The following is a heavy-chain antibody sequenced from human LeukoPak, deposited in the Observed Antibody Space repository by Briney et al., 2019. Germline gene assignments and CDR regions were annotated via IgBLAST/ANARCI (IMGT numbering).Heavy chain of an antibody. CDR2: ISSSGSTI. CDR1: GFTFSSYE. Sequence: QPGGSLRLSCAASGFTFSSYEMNWVRQAPGKGLEWVSYISSSGSTIYYADSVKGRFTISRDNAKNSLYLQMNSLRAEDTAVYYCASARGIRLWNYWGQGTLVTVSS. J-gene: IGHJ4*02. D-gene: IGHD5-18*01. V-gene: IGHV3-48*03. CDR3: ASARGIRLWNY.